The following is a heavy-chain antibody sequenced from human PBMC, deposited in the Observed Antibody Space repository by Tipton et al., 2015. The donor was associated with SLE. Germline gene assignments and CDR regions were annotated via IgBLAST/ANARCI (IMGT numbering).Heavy chain of an antibody. V-gene: IGHV3-21*01. J-gene: IGHJ2*01. CDR2: IDTGSYV. Sequence: SLRLSCAASGFTFSRYGMNWVRQAPGKGLEWVSSIDTGSYVSYADSVKGRFTISRDNARNSLYLQMNSLRAEDTAVYYCAREKGITNNWYFDLWGRGTLVTVSS. CDR3: AREKGITNNWYFDL. D-gene: IGHD3-10*01. CDR1: GFTFSRYG.